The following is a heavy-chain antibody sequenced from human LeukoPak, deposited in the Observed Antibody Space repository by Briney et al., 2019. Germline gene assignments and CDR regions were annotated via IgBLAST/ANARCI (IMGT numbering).Heavy chain of an antibody. J-gene: IGHJ4*02. CDR2: INAGNGNT. Sequence: ASVKVSCKASGYTFTSYAMHWVRQAPGQRLEWMGWINAGNGNTKYPQKFQGRVTITRDTSASTAYMELSSLRSEDTAVYYCAREAPYCSGGSCFYYFDYWGQGTLVTVSS. V-gene: IGHV1-3*01. CDR1: GYTFTSYA. CDR3: AREAPYCSGGSCFYYFDY. D-gene: IGHD2-15*01.